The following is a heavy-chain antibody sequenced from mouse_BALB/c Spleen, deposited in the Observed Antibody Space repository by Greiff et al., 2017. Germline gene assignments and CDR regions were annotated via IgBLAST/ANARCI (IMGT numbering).Heavy chain of an antibody. CDR1: GFTFSDYY. V-gene: IGHV5-4*02. CDR3: ARKGGFAY. CDR2: ISDGGSYP. Sequence: DVMLVESGGGLVKPGGSLKLSCAASGFTFSDYYMYWVRQTPEKRLEWVATISDGGSYPYYPDSVKGRFTISRDNAKNNLYLQMSSLKSEDTAMYYCARKGGFAYWGQGTLVTVSA. J-gene: IGHJ3*01.